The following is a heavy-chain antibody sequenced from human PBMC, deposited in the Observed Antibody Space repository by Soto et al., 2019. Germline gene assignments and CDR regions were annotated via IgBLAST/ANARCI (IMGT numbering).Heavy chain of an antibody. D-gene: IGHD3-22*01. Sequence: EVQLVESGGGLVQPGGSLRLSCEASGFTFSSNGMNWVRQAPGKGLEWVSFISIGSSTINYADSVRGRFTISRDNAKNSLYLQMNSLRDEDTAVYYCARDWGVYDSDIMAHSPRLDSWGQGTLVTVSS. V-gene: IGHV3-48*02. CDR2: ISIGSSTI. CDR1: GFTFSSNG. CDR3: ARDWGVYDSDIMAHSPRLDS. J-gene: IGHJ4*02.